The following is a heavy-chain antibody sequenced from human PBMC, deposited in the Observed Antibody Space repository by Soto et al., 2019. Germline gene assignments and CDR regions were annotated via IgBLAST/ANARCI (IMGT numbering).Heavy chain of an antibody. J-gene: IGHJ5*02. CDR1: GGSISSGGDY. V-gene: IGHV4-31*03. CDR3: ARVGGINWFDP. Sequence: QVQLQESGPGLVKPSQTLSLTCTVSGGSISSGGDYWSWIRQHPGKGLEWIGYIYYSGSTDYNPYLKSRVTLSVDTAKNRFSLKLRSVTAADTAVYFCARVGGINWFDPWGQGTLVTVSS. D-gene: IGHD1-20*01. CDR2: IYYSGST.